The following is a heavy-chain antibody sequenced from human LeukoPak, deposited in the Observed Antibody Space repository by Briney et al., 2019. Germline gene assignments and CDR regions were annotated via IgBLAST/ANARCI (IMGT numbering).Heavy chain of an antibody. CDR1: GFTFSDYY. V-gene: IGHV3-11*01. D-gene: IGHD6-19*01. CDR2: ISSSGSTI. J-gene: IGHJ3*02. Sequence: PGGSLRLSCAASGFTFSDYYMSWIRQAPGKGLEWVSYISSSGSTIYYADSVKGRFTISRDNAKNSLYLQMNSLRAEDTAVYYCARVFKGAVAGPYESAFDIWGQGTMVTVSS. CDR3: ARVFKGAVAGPYESAFDI.